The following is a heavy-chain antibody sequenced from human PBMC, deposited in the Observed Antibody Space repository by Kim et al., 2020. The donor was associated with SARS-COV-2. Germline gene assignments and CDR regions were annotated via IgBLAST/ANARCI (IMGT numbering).Heavy chain of an antibody. V-gene: IGHV4-4*07. CDR1: GGSISSYY. D-gene: IGHD3-10*01. Sequence: SETLSLTCTVSGGSISSYYWSWIRQPAGKGLEWIGRIYTSGSTNYNPSLKSRVTMSVDTSKSQFSLKLSSVTAADTAVYYCARVTGGDYYGSGSYSWFDPWGQGTLVTVSS. CDR3: ARVTGGDYYGSGSYSWFDP. J-gene: IGHJ5*02. CDR2: IYTSGST.